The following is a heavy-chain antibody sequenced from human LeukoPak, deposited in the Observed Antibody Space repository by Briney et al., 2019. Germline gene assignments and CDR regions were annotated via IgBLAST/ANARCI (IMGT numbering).Heavy chain of an antibody. V-gene: IGHV1-18*04. J-gene: IGHJ4*02. D-gene: IGHD3-10*01. CDR1: GYTFTSYG. CDR2: ISAYNGNT. CDR3: AREGGWFGELILSFDY. Sequence: ASVKVSCKASGYTFTSYGISWVRQDPGQGLEWMGWISAYNGNTNYAQKLQGRVTMTTDTSTSTAYMELRSLRSDDTAVYYCAREGGWFGELILSFDYWGQGTLVTVSS.